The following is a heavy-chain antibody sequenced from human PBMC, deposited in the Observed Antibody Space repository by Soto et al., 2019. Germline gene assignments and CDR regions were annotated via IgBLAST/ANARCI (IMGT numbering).Heavy chain of an antibody. CDR2: ISSSSSTI. CDR1: GFTFSSYS. CDR3: AITGSYDSSGYYYDRYYYYGMDV. V-gene: IGHV3-48*02. D-gene: IGHD3-22*01. Sequence: GGSLRLSCAASGFTFSSYSMNWVRQAPGKGLEWVSYISSSSSTIYYADSVKGRFTISRDNAKNSLYLQMNSLRDEDTAVYYCAITGSYDSSGYYYDRYYYYGMDVWGQGTTVTVSS. J-gene: IGHJ6*02.